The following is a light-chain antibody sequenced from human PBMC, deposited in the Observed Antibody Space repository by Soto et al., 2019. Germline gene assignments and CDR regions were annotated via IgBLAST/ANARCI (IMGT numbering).Light chain of an antibody. CDR1: QSISSW. CDR3: QQYNSYPT. CDR2: KAS. J-gene: IGKJ5*01. V-gene: IGKV1-5*03. Sequence: DIQMTQSPSTLSASVGDSVTISCRASQSISSWLAWYQQKPGKAPKVLIYKASSLESGVPSRFSGSGSGTEFTLTISSLQPDDFATYYCQQYNSYPTFGQGTRLEIK.